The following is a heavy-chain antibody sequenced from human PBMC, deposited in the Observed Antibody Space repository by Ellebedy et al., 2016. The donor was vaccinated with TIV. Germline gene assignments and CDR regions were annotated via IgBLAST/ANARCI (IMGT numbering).Heavy chain of an antibody. D-gene: IGHD5-18*01. CDR3: AKGYRHGYDY. V-gene: IGHV1-46*01. J-gene: IGHJ4*02. CDR2: INPTGGST. Sequence: ASVKVSCKASGYTFTSYYMHWVRQAPGQGLEWMGIINPTGGSTTYAQKFQGRVTLTRDTSTSTVYMELSSLRFEDTAVYYCAKGYRHGYDYWGQGTLVTVSS. CDR1: GYTFTSYY.